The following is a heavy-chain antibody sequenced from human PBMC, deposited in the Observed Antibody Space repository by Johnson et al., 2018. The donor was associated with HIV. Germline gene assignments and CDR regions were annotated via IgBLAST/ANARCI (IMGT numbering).Heavy chain of an antibody. J-gene: IGHJ3*02. D-gene: IGHD6-19*01. CDR1: GFTVSSNY. CDR2: IYSGGTT. Sequence: VQLVESGGGLVQPGGSLRLSCAASGFTVSSNYMTWVRQAPGKRLEWVSVIYSGGTTYNADSVKGRFTISRDNSKNTLYLQMNSLRAEDTAVYYCAKEGSSGWYFGDAFDIWGQGTVVTVSS. V-gene: IGHV3-66*01. CDR3: AKEGSSGWYFGDAFDI.